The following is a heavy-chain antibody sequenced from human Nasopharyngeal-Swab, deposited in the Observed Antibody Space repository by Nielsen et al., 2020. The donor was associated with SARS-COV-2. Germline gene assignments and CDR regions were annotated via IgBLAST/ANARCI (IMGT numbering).Heavy chain of an antibody. J-gene: IGHJ6*03. Sequence: ASVKVSCKASGYTFTTYGISWVRQAPGQGLEWMGWISADNGNTNYAQKVQGRVTMTTDTSTRTAYMELRRLRSDDTAVYYCARRALYDVVVPVATEALYYYYYYMDVWGKGTTVTVSS. V-gene: IGHV1-18*01. CDR2: ISADNGNT. D-gene: IGHD2-2*01. CDR1: GYTFTTYG. CDR3: ARRALYDVVVPVATEALYYYYYYMDV.